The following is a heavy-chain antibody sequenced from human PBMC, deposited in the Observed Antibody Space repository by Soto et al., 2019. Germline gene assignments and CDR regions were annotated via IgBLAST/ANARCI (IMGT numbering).Heavy chain of an antibody. D-gene: IGHD2-21*01. CDR3: ARVLSVVWWPNHDAFDI. CDR2: INHSGST. Sequence: PSETLSLTCAVYGGSFSGYYWSWIRQPPGKGLEWIGEINHSGSTNYNPSLKSRVTISVDTSKNKFSLKLSSVTAADTAVYYCARVLSVVWWPNHDAFDIWGQGTMVTVSS. V-gene: IGHV4-34*01. J-gene: IGHJ3*02. CDR1: GGSFSGYY.